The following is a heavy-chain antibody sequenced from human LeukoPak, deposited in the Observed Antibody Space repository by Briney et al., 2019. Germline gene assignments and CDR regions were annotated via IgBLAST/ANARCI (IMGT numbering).Heavy chain of an antibody. CDR1: GGSFSGYY. D-gene: IGHD2-21*02. V-gene: IGHV4-34*01. CDR2: INHSGST. CDR3: ARFSRGHIVVVTAIRAFDY. J-gene: IGHJ4*02. Sequence: SETLSLTCAVYGGSFSGYYWGWIRQPPGKGLEWIGEINHSGSTNYNPSLKSRVTISVDTSKNQFSLKLSSVTAADTAVYYCARFSRGHIVVVTAIRAFDYWGQGTLVTVSS.